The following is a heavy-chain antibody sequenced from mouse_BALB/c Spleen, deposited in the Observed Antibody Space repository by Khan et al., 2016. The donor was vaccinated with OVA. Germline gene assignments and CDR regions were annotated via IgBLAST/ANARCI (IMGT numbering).Heavy chain of an antibody. J-gene: IGHJ2*01. CDR3: AREEALSHFDH. CDR1: GYTFTSYW. V-gene: IGHV1S132*01. Sequence: QVQLQQSGAELVRPGASVKLSCKTSGYTFTSYWIHWVKQRPGQGLEWIARIYPGTDNTYYNEKFKDKATLTADKSSSTAYMQLSSLKYEDSDVYFCAREEALSHFDHWGQGTTLTVSS. CDR2: IYPGTDNT. D-gene: IGHD3-2*02.